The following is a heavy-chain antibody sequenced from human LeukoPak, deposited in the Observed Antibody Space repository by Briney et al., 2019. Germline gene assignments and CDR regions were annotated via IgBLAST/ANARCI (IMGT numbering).Heavy chain of an antibody. CDR3: ARVLQYYYDSSGPGY. V-gene: IGHV1-2*02. D-gene: IGHD3-22*01. J-gene: IGHJ4*02. CDR2: TNPNSGGT. Sequence: GASVKVSCKASGYTFTGYYMHWVRQAPGQGLEWMGWTNPNSGGTNYAQKFQGRVTMTRDTSISTAYMELSRLRSDDTAVYYCARVLQYYYDSSGPGYWGQGTLVTVSS. CDR1: GYTFTGYY.